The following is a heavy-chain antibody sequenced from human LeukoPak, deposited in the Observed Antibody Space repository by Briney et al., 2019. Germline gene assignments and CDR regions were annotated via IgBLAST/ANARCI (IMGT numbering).Heavy chain of an antibody. V-gene: IGHV3-73*01. D-gene: IGHD3-10*01. J-gene: IGHJ4*02. CDR3: TRHLSEGYYYGSGTDPTAFDY. CDR1: GFTFSGSA. CDR2: IRSKANSYAT. Sequence: PGGSLRLSCAASGFTFSGSAMHWVRQASGKGLEWVGRIRSKANSYATAYAASVKGRFTISRDDSKNTAYLQMNSLKTEDTAVYYCTRHLSEGYYYGSGTDPTAFDYWGQGTLVTVSS.